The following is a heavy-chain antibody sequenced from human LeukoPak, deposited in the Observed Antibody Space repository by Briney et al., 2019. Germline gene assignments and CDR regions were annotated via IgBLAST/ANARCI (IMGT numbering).Heavy chain of an antibody. CDR2: ISYDGSNK. CDR3: ARPIYGSGGGGFDP. V-gene: IGHV3-30-3*01. D-gene: IGHD3-10*01. CDR1: AFTFSSYA. J-gene: IGHJ5*02. Sequence: GGSLRLSCVASAFTFSSYAMHWVRQAPGKGLEWVAFISYDGSNKYYADSVKGRLTISRDNSKNTLYLQMNSLRVEDTAVYYRARPIYGSGGGGFDPWGQGTLVTVSS.